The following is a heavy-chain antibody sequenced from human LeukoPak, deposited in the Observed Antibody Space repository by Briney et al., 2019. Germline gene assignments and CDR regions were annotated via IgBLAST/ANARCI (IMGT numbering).Heavy chain of an antibody. Sequence: ASVKVSCKASGYTFTSYGIIWVRQAPGQGLEWMGWISNYNGNTNYAQKIQGRVTMTTDTSTSTAYMELRSLRSDDTAVYYCARASYDDAFDIWGQGTMVTVSS. CDR1: GYTFTSYG. CDR3: ARASYDDAFDI. D-gene: IGHD3-22*01. V-gene: IGHV1-18*01. J-gene: IGHJ3*02. CDR2: ISNYNGNT.